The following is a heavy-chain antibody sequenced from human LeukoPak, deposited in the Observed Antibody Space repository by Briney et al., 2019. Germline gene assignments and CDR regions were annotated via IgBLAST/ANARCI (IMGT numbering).Heavy chain of an antibody. CDR2: ISSSGSTI. V-gene: IGHV3-48*03. CDR1: GFSFSNYE. J-gene: IGHJ4*02. Sequence: GSLRLSCAAPGFSFSNYEMNWVRQAPGKGLEWVSYISSSGSTIYYADSVQGRFTISRDKAKNSLYLQMNSLRAEDTAVYYCARDPHYYDSSGYHRRLYYFDYWGQGTLVTVSS. D-gene: IGHD3-22*01. CDR3: ARDPHYYDSSGYHRRLYYFDY.